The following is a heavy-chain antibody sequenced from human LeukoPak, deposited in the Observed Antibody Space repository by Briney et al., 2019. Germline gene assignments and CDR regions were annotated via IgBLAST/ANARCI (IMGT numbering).Heavy chain of an antibody. D-gene: IGHD3-16*01. CDR1: GGSISSSSYY. CDR2: IYYSGST. Sequence: NSSETLSLTCTVSGGSISSSSYYWGWIRQPPGKGLEWIGSIYYSGSTYYNTSLKSRVTISVDTSKNQSSLKLSSVTAADTAVYYCARAVPPYDYVWGRSDLYYFDYWGQGTLVTVSS. V-gene: IGHV4-39*07. J-gene: IGHJ4*02. CDR3: ARAVPPYDYVWGRSDLYYFDY.